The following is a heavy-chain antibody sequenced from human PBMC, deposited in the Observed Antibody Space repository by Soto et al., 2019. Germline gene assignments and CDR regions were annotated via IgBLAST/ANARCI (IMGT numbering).Heavy chain of an antibody. V-gene: IGHV1-18*01. CDR1: GYTFTSYG. CDR3: ARPMGEYYTYNLDAFDS. Sequence: QVQLVQSGAEVKKPGASVKVSCKASGYTFTSYGIRWVRKAPGQGLEWMGWISAYNGNTNYAQKLHGRVTMTTDTSTSTAYVELKGLSADDTAVYYFARPMGEYYTYNLDAFDSWCQGRMVTVSS. CDR2: ISAYNGNT. J-gene: IGHJ3*02. D-gene: IGHD3-10*01.